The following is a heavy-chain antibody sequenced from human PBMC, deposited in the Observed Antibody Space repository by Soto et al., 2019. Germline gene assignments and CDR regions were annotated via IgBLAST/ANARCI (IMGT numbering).Heavy chain of an antibody. V-gene: IGHV3-13*05. J-gene: IGHJ6*02. Sequence: GGSLRLSCAASGVTLSAYDMHWVRQAEGKGLEWVSALGAADDPYYLVSVKGRFTISRENAKNSLYLQMNNLRAGDTAVYYCARAYSGRLPRRADYYYAMDVWGQGTTVTVS. CDR1: GVTLSAYD. CDR3: ARAYSGRLPRRADYYYAMDV. CDR2: LGAADDP. D-gene: IGHD2-15*01.